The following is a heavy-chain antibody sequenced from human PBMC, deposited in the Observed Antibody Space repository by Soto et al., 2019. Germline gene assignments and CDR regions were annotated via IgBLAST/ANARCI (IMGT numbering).Heavy chain of an antibody. J-gene: IGHJ4*02. CDR3: TRDQYYYDSDGYNYIDEIDY. Sequence: GGSLSLSCTASGFTFGDYALSWFRQAPGKGLEWVGFIRGNTYGGTTEYAASVKGRFTISRDDSKSIAYLQMNSLKTEDTAMYYCTRDQYYYDSDGYNYIDEIDYWGQGT. D-gene: IGHD3-22*01. CDR2: IRGNTYGGTT. V-gene: IGHV3-49*03. CDR1: GFTFGDYA.